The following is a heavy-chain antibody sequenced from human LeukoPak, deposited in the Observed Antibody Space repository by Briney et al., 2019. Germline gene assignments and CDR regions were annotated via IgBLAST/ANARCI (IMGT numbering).Heavy chain of an antibody. J-gene: IGHJ6*03. V-gene: IGHV1-18*01. D-gene: IGHD5-18*01. CDR3: ARDPSIYSYGYYYYYYMDV. CDR1: GYTFTSYG. CDR2: ISAYNGNA. Sequence: ASVKVSCKASGYTFTSYGISWVRQAPGQGLEWVGWISAYNGNANYAEKLQGGVNMTTDTSPSTAYMELRSLRSDDTAVYYCARDPSIYSYGYYYYYYMDVWGKGTTVTISS.